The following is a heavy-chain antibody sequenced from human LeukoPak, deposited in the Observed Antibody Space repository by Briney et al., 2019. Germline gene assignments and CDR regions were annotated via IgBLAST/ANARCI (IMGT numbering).Heavy chain of an antibody. CDR2: IIPILGIA. Sequence: ASVKVSCKASGGTFSSYAISWVRQAPGQGLEWMGRIIPILGIANYAQKFRGRVTITADKSTSTAYMELSSLRSEDTAVYYCARYYYDSSGYRYYYYGMDVWGQGTTVTVSS. V-gene: IGHV1-69*04. D-gene: IGHD3-22*01. CDR1: GGTFSSYA. J-gene: IGHJ6*02. CDR3: ARYYYDSSGYRYYYYGMDV.